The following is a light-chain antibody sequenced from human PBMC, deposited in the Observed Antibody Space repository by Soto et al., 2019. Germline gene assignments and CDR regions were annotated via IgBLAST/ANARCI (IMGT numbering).Light chain of an antibody. CDR2: DVS. V-gene: IGLV2-14*01. CDR3: SSYTTSNTRQIV. CDR1: SSDVGGYNY. J-gene: IGLJ1*01. Sequence: QSVLTQPASVSGSPGQSITISCTGTSSDVGGYNYVSWYQQHPGKAPKFMIYDVSNRPSGVSNRFSGSKSGNTASLTISGLQAEDEADFYCSSYTTSNTRQIVFGTRTKVTVL.